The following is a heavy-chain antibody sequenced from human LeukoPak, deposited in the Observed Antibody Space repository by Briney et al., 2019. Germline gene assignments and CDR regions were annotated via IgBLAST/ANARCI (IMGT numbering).Heavy chain of an antibody. CDR1: GFTFSTYW. CDR3: ARDSAGNDY. CDR2: IKQDGSEK. V-gene: IGHV3-7*01. D-gene: IGHD6-13*01. Sequence: GGSLRLSCAASGFTFSTYWMSWVRQAPGKGLEWVANIKQDGSEKYYIDSVKGRFTIPRDNAKNSLYLQMNSLRAEDTAMYYCARDSAGNDYWGQGTLVTVSS. J-gene: IGHJ4*02.